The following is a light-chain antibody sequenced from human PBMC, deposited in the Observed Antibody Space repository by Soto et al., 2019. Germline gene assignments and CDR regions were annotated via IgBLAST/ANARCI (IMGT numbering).Light chain of an antibody. CDR3: HKYNHAPT. J-gene: IGKJ4*01. V-gene: IGKV1-27*01. CDR2: ATS. Sequence: DIQLTQSPSSLSASVGDRVTITCRASQAISSYLAWYQQKQGKVPELLIYATSTLQSGAPSRFGGSGSGTDFTLTISSLQPEDVATYYCHKYNHAPTFGGGTKVEI. CDR1: QAISSY.